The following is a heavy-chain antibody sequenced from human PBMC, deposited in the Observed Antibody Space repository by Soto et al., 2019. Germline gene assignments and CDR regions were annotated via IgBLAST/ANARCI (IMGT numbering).Heavy chain of an antibody. CDR3: ARVGRYYDFWSGYYSDY. CDR1: GGSISSYY. J-gene: IGHJ4*02. D-gene: IGHD3-3*01. Sequence: PSETLSLTCTVSGGSISSYYWSWIRQPPGKGLEWIGEINHSGSTNYNPSLKSRVTISVDTSKNQFSLKLSSVTAADTAVYYCARVGRYYDFWSGYYSDYWGQGTLVTVSS. CDR2: INHSGST. V-gene: IGHV4-34*01.